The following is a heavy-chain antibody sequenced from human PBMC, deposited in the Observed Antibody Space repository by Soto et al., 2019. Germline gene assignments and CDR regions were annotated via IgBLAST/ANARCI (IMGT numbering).Heavy chain of an antibody. V-gene: IGHV3-23*01. CDR2: ISGSGGST. D-gene: IGHD3-22*01. J-gene: IGHJ4*02. CDR1: GFTFSSYA. Sequence: PGGSLRLSCAASGFTFSSYAMSWVRQAPGKGLEWVSAISGSGGSTYYADSVKGRFTISRDNSKNTLYLQMNSLRAEDTAVYYCAKVPFYYYDRGPLFDYWGQGTLVTVSS. CDR3: AKVPFYYYDRGPLFDY.